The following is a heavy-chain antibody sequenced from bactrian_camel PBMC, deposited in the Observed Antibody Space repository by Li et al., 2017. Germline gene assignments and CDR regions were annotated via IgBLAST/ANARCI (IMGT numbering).Heavy chain of an antibody. D-gene: IGHD6*01. CDR3: AEGRGSRGEHCYSLNY. V-gene: IGHV3S63*01. J-gene: IGHJ4*01. CDR1: GYAFNS. Sequence: VQLVESGGGSVQAGGSLRLSCAASGYAFNSMGWFRQAPGKEREGVAGIYTTNGRTDYADSVKGRFTISQDSARNTVYLQMNNLQPEDTATYYCAEGRGSRGEHCYSLNYWGQGTQVTVS. CDR2: IYTTNGRT.